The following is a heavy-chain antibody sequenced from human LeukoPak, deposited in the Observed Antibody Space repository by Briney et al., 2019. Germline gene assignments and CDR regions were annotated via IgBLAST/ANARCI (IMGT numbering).Heavy chain of an antibody. Sequence: PSETLSLTCAVSGYSISSGYYWGWIRQPPGKGLEWIGSIYHSGSTYYNPSLKSRVTISVDTSKNQFSLKLSSVTAADTAVYYCARHGDYYGSGSHYYYYMDVWGRGTTVTVSS. J-gene: IGHJ6*03. V-gene: IGHV4-38-2*01. CDR3: ARHGDYYGSGSHYYYYMDV. CDR2: IYHSGST. CDR1: GYSISSGYY. D-gene: IGHD3-10*01.